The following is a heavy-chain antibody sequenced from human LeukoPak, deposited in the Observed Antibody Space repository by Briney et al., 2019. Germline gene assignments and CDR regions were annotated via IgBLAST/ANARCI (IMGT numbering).Heavy chain of an antibody. J-gene: IGHJ4*02. CDR3: ADNLSL. CDR2: IHTSGNII. Sequence: GGSLRLSCAASGFTFRTHSMNWVRQAPGKGLEWISYIHTSGNIIYYADSVRGRFTISSDNAENSLYLQMNSLIAEDTAVYYCADNLSLWGQGTLVTVSS. V-gene: IGHV3-48*04. CDR1: GFTFRTHS. D-gene: IGHD1-1*01.